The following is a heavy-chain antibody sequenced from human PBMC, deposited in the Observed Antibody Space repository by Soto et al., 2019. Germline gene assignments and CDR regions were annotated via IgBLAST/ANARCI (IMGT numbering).Heavy chain of an antibody. V-gene: IGHV1-18*01. CDR1: GYTLTSYG. CDR2: ISAYNGNT. D-gene: IGHD6-13*01. Sequence: ASVKVSCKASGYTLTSYGISWVRQAPGQGLEWMGWISAYNGNTNYAQKLQGRVTMTTDTSTSTAYMELRSLRSDDTAVYYCARDRIRGIAAAGDFDYWGQGTLVTVSS. J-gene: IGHJ4*02. CDR3: ARDRIRGIAAAGDFDY.